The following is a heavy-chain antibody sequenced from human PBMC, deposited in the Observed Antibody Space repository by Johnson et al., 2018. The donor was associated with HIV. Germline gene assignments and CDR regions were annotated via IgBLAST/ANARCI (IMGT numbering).Heavy chain of an antibody. D-gene: IGHD1-26*01. V-gene: IGHV3-30*04. CDR1: GFTFSSYA. CDR3: ARDSGAPGNDAFDI. Sequence: QVQLVESGGGVVQPGRSLRLSCAASGFTFSSYAMHWVRQAPGTGLEGVAVISYDGSNKYYAASVKGRFTISRDNSKNTLYLQMNSLRPEDTALYFCARDSGAPGNDAFDIWGQGTMVTISS. J-gene: IGHJ3*02. CDR2: ISYDGSNK.